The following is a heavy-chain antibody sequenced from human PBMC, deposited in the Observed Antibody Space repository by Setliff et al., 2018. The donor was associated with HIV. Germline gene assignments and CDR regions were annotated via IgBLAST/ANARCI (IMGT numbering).Heavy chain of an antibody. V-gene: IGHV4-59*12. D-gene: IGHD1-7*01. Sequence: SETLSLTCTVSGGSLSTYYWSWIRQPSGKGLEWVGFISYSGSTNYNPSLESRVTISVDTSNNQFSLHLSSVTVADTAVYYCARVARSITGTTRRAFDIWGQGTMVTVSS. CDR1: GGSLSTYY. J-gene: IGHJ3*02. CDR2: ISYSGST. CDR3: ARVARSITGTTRRAFDI.